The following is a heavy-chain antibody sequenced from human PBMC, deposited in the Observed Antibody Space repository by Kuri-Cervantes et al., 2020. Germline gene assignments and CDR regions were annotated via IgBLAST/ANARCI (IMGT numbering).Heavy chain of an antibody. CDR2: ISSSSSTT. D-gene: IGHD6-13*01. V-gene: IGHV3-48*02. J-gene: IGHJ4*02. Sequence: GESLKISCAASGFTFSSYSMNWVRQAPGKGLEWVSYISSSSSTTYYADSVKGRFTISRDNAKNSLYLQMNSLGDEDTAVYYCARLYSSRLYYFDYWGQGTLVTVSS. CDR1: GFTFSSYS. CDR3: ARLYSSRLYYFDY.